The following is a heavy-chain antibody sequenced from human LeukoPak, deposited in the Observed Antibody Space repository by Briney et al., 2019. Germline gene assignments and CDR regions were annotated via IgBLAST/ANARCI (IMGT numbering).Heavy chain of an antibody. CDR2: ISGSGSAR. V-gene: IGHV3-48*04. CDR1: GFTFSSYW. Sequence: GGSLRLSCAASGFTFSSYWMTWVRQAPGKGLEWVSYISGSGSARYYADSVKGRFTISRDNAKNSLYLQMNSLRAEDTAIYYRANRVPFDYWGQGILVTVSS. J-gene: IGHJ4*02. CDR3: ANRVPFDY. D-gene: IGHD1-1*01.